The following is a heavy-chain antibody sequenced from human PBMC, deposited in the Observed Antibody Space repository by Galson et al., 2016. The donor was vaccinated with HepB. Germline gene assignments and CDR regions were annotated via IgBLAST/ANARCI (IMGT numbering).Heavy chain of an antibody. CDR2: ISYDGSVK. Sequence: SLRLSCAASGFTFSRYWMSWVRQAPGKGLKWLALISYDGSVKYYADSVKGRFTISRDNSKNTMYVHMTGLRAEDTAVYYCAKSPATAGAYYFDFWGQGTLVTVSS. J-gene: IGHJ4*02. CDR3: AKSPATAGAYYFDF. V-gene: IGHV3-30*18. CDR1: GFTFSRYW. D-gene: IGHD6-13*01.